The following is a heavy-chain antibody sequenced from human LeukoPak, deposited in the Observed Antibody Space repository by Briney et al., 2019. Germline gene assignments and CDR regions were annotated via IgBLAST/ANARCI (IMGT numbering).Heavy chain of an antibody. CDR1: GYTFTSYD. D-gene: IGHD3-3*01. CDR3: ARGQRFFHYYYMDV. Sequence: ASVKVSCKASGYTFTSYDINWVRQATGQGLEWMGWMNPNSGNTGYAQKLQGRVTITRNTSISTAYMELSSLRSEDTAVYYCARGQRFFHYYYMDVWGKGTTVTVSS. J-gene: IGHJ6*03. V-gene: IGHV1-8*03. CDR2: MNPNSGNT.